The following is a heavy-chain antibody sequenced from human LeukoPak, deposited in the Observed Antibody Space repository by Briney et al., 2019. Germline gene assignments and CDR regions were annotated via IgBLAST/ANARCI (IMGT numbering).Heavy chain of an antibody. CDR2: IYYSGNT. V-gene: IGHV4-38-2*01. CDR1: GYPISNGYY. D-gene: IGHD3-22*01. J-gene: IGHJ4*02. CDR3: ARHRLFDTTGYYYDFDY. Sequence: PSETLSFTCAVPGYPISNGYYWGWTRQPPGKGPEWIGSIYYSGNTYYNPSLKRRVTISLDTSKNQFSLRLSSVTASDTAVYYCARHRLFDTTGYYYDFDYWGQGTLVTVSS.